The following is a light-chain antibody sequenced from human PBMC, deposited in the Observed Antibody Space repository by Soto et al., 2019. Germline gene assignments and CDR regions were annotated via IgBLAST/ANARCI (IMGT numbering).Light chain of an antibody. CDR3: QQYHRYST. Sequence: DIPMTQSPSTLSASVGDRVTLTCRASQSVSTWLAWYQQKPGKAPKLLIYDASRLASGVPSRFSGSGSGTEFALTISSLHPDDFATYHCQQYHRYSTFGQGTKVEI. CDR2: DAS. J-gene: IGKJ1*01. V-gene: IGKV1-5*01. CDR1: QSVSTW.